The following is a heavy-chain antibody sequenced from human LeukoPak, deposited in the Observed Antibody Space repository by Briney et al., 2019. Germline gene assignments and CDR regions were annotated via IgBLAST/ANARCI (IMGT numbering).Heavy chain of an antibody. Sequence: GGSLRLSCAASGFTFSSYWMSWVRQAPGKGLGWVANIKQDGSEKYYVDSVKGRLTISRDNAKNPLYLQMNSMRAEDTAVYYCAKDTFISPFAYWGQGTLVTVSS. J-gene: IGHJ4*02. V-gene: IGHV3-7*01. CDR1: GFTFSSYW. CDR3: AKDTFISPFAY. D-gene: IGHD2/OR15-2a*01. CDR2: IKQDGSEK.